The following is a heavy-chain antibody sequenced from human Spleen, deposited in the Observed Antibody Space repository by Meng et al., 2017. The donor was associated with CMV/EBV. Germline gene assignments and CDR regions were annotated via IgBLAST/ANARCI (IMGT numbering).Heavy chain of an antibody. V-gene: IGHV4-4*01. CDR3: ARVADYGGNCFDY. CDR1: GGYISTSNW. D-gene: IGHD4-23*01. Sequence: CDVSGGYISTSNWWSWVRQSPEKGLEWIGEIYHSGYTNYNPSLKSRVSMSVDRSKRQFSLRLTSVTAADTAVYFCARVADYGGNCFDYWGPGTLVTVSS. J-gene: IGHJ4*02. CDR2: IYHSGYT.